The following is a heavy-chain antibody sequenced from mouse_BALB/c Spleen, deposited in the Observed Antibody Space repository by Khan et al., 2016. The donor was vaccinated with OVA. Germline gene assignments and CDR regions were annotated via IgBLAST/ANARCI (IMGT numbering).Heavy chain of an antibody. J-gene: IGHJ3*01. D-gene: IGHD2-4*01. CDR2: ISYDGSN. V-gene: IGHV3-6*02. CDR3: ARSGDYDGWFAY. CDR1: GYSITSGYY. Sequence: EVQLQESGPGLVKPSQFLSLTCSVTGYSITSGYYWNWIRQFPGNKLEWMGYISYDGSNNYNPSLKNRISITRDTSKNQFFLKLNSVTTEDTATYYCARSGDYDGWFAYWGQGTLVTVSA.